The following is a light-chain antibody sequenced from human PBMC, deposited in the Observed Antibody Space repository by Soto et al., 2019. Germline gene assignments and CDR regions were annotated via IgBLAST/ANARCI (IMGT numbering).Light chain of an antibody. J-gene: IGLJ2*01. CDR3: SSYTSSSTRV. CDR1: STVVGGYNY. V-gene: IGLV2-14*01. Sequence: QSALTQPASVSGSPGQSITISCTGTSTVVGGYNYVCWYQQHPGKAPKLMIYDVSNRPSGVSNRFSGSKSGNTASLTISGRQAEDEGDYSCSSYTSSSTRVFGGGTKLTVL. CDR2: DVS.